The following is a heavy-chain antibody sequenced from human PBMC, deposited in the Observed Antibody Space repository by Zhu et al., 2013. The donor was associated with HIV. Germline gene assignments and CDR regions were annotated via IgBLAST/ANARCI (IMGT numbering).Heavy chain of an antibody. CDR2: IIPIFGTA. CDR1: GGTFSSYA. CDR3: ARDRVNQDYSKLLMCFDP. D-gene: IGHD4-4*01. Sequence: QVQLVQSGAEVKKPGSSVKVSCKASGGTFSSYAISWVRQAPGQGLEWMGGIIPIFGTANYAQKFQGRVTITADKSTSTAYMELSSLRSEDTAVYYCARDRVNQDYSKLLMCFDPWGQGTPGSPSPQ. V-gene: IGHV1-69*06. J-gene: IGHJ5*02.